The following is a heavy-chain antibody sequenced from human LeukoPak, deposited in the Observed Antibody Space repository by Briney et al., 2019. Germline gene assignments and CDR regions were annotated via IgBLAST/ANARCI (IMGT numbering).Heavy chain of an antibody. V-gene: IGHV3-48*03. CDR3: ARARYGSGGYFFDF. J-gene: IGHJ4*02. D-gene: IGHD3-10*01. Sequence: PGGSLRLSCAASGFTFRSYEMNWVRQAPGKGLEWVSYISGSGNTIYYADSVKGRFTISRDNAKSSLYLQMNSLRGEDTAVYYCARARYGSGGYFFDFWGQGTLVTVSS. CDR2: ISGSGNTI. CDR1: GFTFRSYE.